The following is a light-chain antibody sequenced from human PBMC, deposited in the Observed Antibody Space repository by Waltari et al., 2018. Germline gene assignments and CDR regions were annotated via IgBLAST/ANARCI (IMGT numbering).Light chain of an antibody. V-gene: IGLV2-14*03. CDR1: SSDVGGYDY. CDR3: SSYTSSSIFVV. J-gene: IGLJ2*01. CDR2: EVT. Sequence: QSALTQPASVSGSPGQSITISCTGTSSDVGGYDYVSWYQIHPGKAPKLIFSEVTNRPSGVSNRFSGSKSGNTASLTISGLQAEDEAHYYCSSYTSSSIFVVFGGGTKLTVL.